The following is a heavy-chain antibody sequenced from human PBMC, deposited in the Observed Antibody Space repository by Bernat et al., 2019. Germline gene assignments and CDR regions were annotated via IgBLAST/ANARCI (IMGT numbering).Heavy chain of an antibody. Sequence: QVQLQESGPGLVKPSETLSLTCTVSGGSISSSSYYWGWIRQPPGKGLEWIGSFYYSGSTYYNPSLKSRVTISIDTSKNQFSLKLSSVTAADTAVYYCSSKLGPDQWYFDLWGRGTLVTVSS. D-gene: IGHD7-27*01. V-gene: IGHV4-39*01. CDR1: GGSISSSSYY. CDR3: SSKLGPDQWYFDL. J-gene: IGHJ2*01. CDR2: FYYSGST.